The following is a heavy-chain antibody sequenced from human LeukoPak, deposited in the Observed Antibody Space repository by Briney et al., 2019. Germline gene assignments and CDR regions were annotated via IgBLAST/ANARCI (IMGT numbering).Heavy chain of an antibody. CDR3: ARPNYPGGSGSYGGTNWFDP. Sequence: GASVKVSCKASGYTFTSYGISRVRQAPGQGLEWMGWISGYNGNTNYAQKLQGRVTMTTDTSTSTAYMELRSLRSDDTAVYYCARPNYPGGSGSYGGTNWFDPWGQGTLVTVSS. J-gene: IGHJ5*02. D-gene: IGHD3-10*01. CDR1: GYTFTSYG. V-gene: IGHV1-18*01. CDR2: ISGYNGNT.